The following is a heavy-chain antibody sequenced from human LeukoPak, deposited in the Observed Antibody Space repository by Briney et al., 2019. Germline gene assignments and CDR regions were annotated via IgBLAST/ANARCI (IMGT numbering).Heavy chain of an antibody. D-gene: IGHD2-8*02. J-gene: IGHJ5*02. CDR3: ARASGADEMYNWFDP. CDR2: IYHSGSS. CDR1: GVSISSGGYY. V-gene: IGHV4-30-2*01. Sequence: SQTLSLTCAVSGVSISSGGYYWSWIRQPPGKDLEWIGYIYHSGSSYYNPSLKSRVTLSADRSKNQFSLKLTSVTAADTAVYYCARASGADEMYNWFDPWGQGTLVIVSS.